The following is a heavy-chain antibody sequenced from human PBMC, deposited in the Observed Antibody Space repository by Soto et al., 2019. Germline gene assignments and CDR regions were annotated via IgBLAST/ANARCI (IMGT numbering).Heavy chain of an antibody. Sequence: GGSLRLSCAASGFTFSSYAMCWVRQAPGKGLEWVSSISVSGDRTFYADSVKGRFTISRDNFRNALHLQMNSLRAEDTAVYYCAKYGDSITRSKPLDYWGQGTLVTVSS. CDR3: AKYGDSITRSKPLDY. D-gene: IGHD2-2*01. V-gene: IGHV3-23*01. J-gene: IGHJ4*03. CDR2: ISVSGDRT. CDR1: GFTFSSYA.